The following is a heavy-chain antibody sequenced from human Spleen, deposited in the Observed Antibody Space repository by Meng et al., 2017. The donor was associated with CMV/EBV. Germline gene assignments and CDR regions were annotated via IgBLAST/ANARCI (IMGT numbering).Heavy chain of an antibody. J-gene: IGHJ4*02. CDR2: ISGSGGST. Sequence: GESLKISCAVSGITFSRYAMSWVRQAPGKGLEWVSAISGSGGSTYYADSVKGRFTISRDNSKNTLYLQMNSLRAEDTAVYYCAKPRLYQLLSFDYWGQGTLVTSPQ. CDR3: AKPRLYQLLSFDY. CDR1: GITFSRYA. D-gene: IGHD2-2*01. V-gene: IGHV3-23*01.